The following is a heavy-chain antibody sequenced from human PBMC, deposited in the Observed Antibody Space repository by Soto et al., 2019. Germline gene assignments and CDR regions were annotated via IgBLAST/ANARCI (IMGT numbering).Heavy chain of an antibody. J-gene: IGHJ4*02. V-gene: IGHV3-23*01. D-gene: IGHD4-17*01. Sequence: PGGSLSLSCAASGFTFTSHAMSWVRQAPGKGLEWVSTISGSADIIYDADSVKGRFTISSDSSKKTVYLQMNDLRAEDTALYFCARHRLYGDSRRGFDYWGQGTLVTVSS. CDR2: ISGSADII. CDR3: ARHRLYGDSRRGFDY. CDR1: GFTFTSHA.